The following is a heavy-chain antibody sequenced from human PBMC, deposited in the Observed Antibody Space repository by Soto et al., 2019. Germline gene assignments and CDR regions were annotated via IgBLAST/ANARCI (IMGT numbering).Heavy chain of an antibody. J-gene: IGHJ4*02. V-gene: IGHV4-59*01. CDR3: ARDDTTGLLEF. CDR2: VYHTGRT. Sequence: WIWIRQSPGKGLEWIGYVYHTGRTEYNPSLESRVTISIDMSKKQFSLQLTSVTAADTAVYFCARDDTTGLLEFWGQGTLVTVSS.